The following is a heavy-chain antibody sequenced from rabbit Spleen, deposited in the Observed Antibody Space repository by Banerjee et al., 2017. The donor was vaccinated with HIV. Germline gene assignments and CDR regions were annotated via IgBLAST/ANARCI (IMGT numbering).Heavy chain of an antibody. J-gene: IGHJ6*01. Sequence: QEQQVESGGGLVQPEGSLTLTGTASGFAFSSSYYMGWIRQAPGKGLEWIACIYNGDGSTYSASWAKGRFTISKTSSTTVTLQMTSLTAADTATYFCARDTGTSFSSYGMDLWGQGTLVTVS. CDR3: ARDTGTSFSSYGMDL. CDR2: IYNGDGST. V-gene: IGHV1S45*01. D-gene: IGHD8-1*01. CDR1: GFAFSSSYY.